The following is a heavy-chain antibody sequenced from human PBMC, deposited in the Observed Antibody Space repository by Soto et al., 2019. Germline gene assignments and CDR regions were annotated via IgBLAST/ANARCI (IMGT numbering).Heavy chain of an antibody. CDR1: GXTFNAYT. Sequence: XSLRLSCAASGXTFNAYTMHWVRQAPGKGLEWVSLISWDGGITYYGESVKGRFTVSRDNSDNSLYLQMTSLRSDDTAFYYFAKDSYDILTGQKRYFDSWGQGTLGTVSS. CDR3: AKDSYDILTGQKRYFDS. CDR2: ISWDGGIT. D-gene: IGHD3-9*01. V-gene: IGHV3-43*01. J-gene: IGHJ4*02.